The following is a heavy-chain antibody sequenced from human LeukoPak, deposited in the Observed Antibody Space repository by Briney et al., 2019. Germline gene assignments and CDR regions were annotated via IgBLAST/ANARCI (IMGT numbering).Heavy chain of an antibody. CDR2: ISGSGGST. CDR3: ANAESSGYPPGFDY. J-gene: IGHJ4*02. Sequence: GGSLRLSCAASGFTFSSYGMSWVRQAPGKGLEWVSAISGSGGSTYYADSVKGRFTISRDNSKNTLYLQMNSLRAEDTAVYYCANAESSGYPPGFDYWGQGTLVTVSS. V-gene: IGHV3-23*01. CDR1: GFTFSSYG. D-gene: IGHD3-22*01.